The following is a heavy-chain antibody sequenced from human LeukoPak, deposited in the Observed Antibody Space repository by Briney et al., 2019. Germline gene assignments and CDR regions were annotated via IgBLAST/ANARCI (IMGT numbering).Heavy chain of an antibody. CDR3: ARSPSGTEDFFDY. CDR2: ISGNGLTK. D-gene: IGHD3-10*01. J-gene: IGHJ4*02. V-gene: IGHV3-11*01. Sequence: GGSLRFSCGASGLTFQDSYMNWVRQAPGKGLEFVSHISGNGLTKYYGDSVRGRFTVSRDNAKNSLYLQMDSLRADDTAVYYCARSPSGTEDFFDYWGQGTLVIVSS. CDR1: GLTFQDSY.